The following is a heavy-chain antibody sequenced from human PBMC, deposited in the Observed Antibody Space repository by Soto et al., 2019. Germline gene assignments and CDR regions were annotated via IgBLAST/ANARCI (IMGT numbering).Heavy chain of an antibody. Sequence: GGSLRLSCAASGFTFSSYGMHWVRQAPGKGLEWVAVISYDGSNKYYADSVKGRFTISRDNSKNTRYLQMNSLRAEDTAVYYCAKGAGYYSPILNWGQGTLVTVSS. CDR2: ISYDGSNK. CDR1: GFTFSSYG. CDR3: AKGAGYYSPILN. V-gene: IGHV3-30*18. J-gene: IGHJ4*02. D-gene: IGHD3-3*01.